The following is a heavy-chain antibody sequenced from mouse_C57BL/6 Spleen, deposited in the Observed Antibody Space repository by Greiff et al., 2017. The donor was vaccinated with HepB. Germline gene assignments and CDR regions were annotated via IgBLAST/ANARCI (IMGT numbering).Heavy chain of an antibody. Sequence: EVQLVESGGGLVKPGGSLKLSCAASGFTFSSYAMSWVRQTPEKRLEWVATISDGGSYTYYPDNVKGRFTISRDNAKNNLYLQMSHLKSEDTAMYYCARGDPAYYSNYFFDYWGQGTTLTVSS. CDR2: ISDGGSYT. J-gene: IGHJ2*01. V-gene: IGHV5-4*01. CDR3: ARGDPAYYSNYFFDY. D-gene: IGHD2-5*01. CDR1: GFTFSSYA.